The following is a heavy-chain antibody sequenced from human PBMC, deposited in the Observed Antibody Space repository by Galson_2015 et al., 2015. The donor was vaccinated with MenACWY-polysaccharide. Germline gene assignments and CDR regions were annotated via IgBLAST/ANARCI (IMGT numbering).Heavy chain of an antibody. D-gene: IGHD6-19*01. J-gene: IGHJ4*02. CDR2: ISYDGSNK. V-gene: IGHV3-30-3*01. CDR1: GFTFSSCA. CDR3: ARVPSGGAVAGSNFFAS. Sequence: SLRLSCAASGFTFSSCAVHWVRQAPGEGLEWVAVISYDGSNKYYADSVKGRFTISGDNSRNRLYLQMSSLRTEDTAVYYCARVPSGGAVAGSNFFASWGQGTLVTVSS.